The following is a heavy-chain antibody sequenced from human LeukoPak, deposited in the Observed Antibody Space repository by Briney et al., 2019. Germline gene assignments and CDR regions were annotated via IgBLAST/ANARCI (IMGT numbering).Heavy chain of an antibody. Sequence: PGGSLRLSCAVSGFTFSTYSMNWVRQAPGKGLEWVSSITSSSGYIYYADSVQGRFTISRDNAKNSLFLQMNSLRVEDTAVYYCASLNNDDYWGQGTLVTVPS. V-gene: IGHV3-21*01. CDR1: GFTFSTYS. CDR2: ITSSSGYI. CDR3: ASLNNDDY. D-gene: IGHD1-1*01. J-gene: IGHJ4*02.